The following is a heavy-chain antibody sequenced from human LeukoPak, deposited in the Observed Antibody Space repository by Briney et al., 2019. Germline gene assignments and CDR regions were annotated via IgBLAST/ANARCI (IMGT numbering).Heavy chain of an antibody. Sequence: ASVKVSCKASGGTFSRYAISWGRQAPGRWLEWMGGIIPIFGTANYAQKFQGRVTITADESTSTAYMELSSLRSEDTAVYYCARGASIAVAGTGFDYWGQGTLVTVSS. V-gene: IGHV1-69*13. CDR3: ARGASIAVAGTGFDY. CDR1: GGTFSRYA. D-gene: IGHD6-19*01. J-gene: IGHJ4*02. CDR2: IIPIFGTA.